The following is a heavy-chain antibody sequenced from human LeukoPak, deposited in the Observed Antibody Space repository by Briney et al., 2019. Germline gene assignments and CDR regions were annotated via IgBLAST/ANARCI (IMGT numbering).Heavy chain of an antibody. CDR2: ISSSSSYI. CDR1: GFTFSSYS. J-gene: IGHJ4*02. D-gene: IGHD7-27*01. CDR3: ARDPLTGPFDY. Sequence: GGSLRLSCAASGFTFSSYSMNWVRQAPGKGLEWVSSISSSSSYIYYAGSVKGRFTISRDNAKNSLYLQMNSLRAEDTAVYYCARDPLTGPFDYWGQGTLVTVSS. V-gene: IGHV3-21*01.